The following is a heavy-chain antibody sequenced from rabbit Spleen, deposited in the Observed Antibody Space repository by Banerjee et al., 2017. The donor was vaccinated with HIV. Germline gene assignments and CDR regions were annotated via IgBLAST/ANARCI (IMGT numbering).Heavy chain of an antibody. CDR3: AGGRRDTGGDWGL. J-gene: IGHJ6*01. CDR2: ILNGDGST. CDR1: GFDLNTYG. Sequence: EESGGGLVKPGASLTLTCKASGFDLNTYGLSWVRQAPGKGLEWIACILNGDGSTYYANWAKGRFTISRSTSLNTVTLQMTSLTAADTATYFCAGGRRDTGGDWGLWGPGTLVTVS. V-gene: IGHV1S47*01. D-gene: IGHD2-1*01.